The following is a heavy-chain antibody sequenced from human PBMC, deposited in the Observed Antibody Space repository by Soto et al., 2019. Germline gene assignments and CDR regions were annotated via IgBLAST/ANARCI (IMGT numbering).Heavy chain of an antibody. CDR2: ISSNGVGT. J-gene: IGHJ6*03. CDR1: GFTLSGYA. V-gene: IGHV3-64*01. D-gene: IGHD6-6*01. CDR3: ARRARPDFYYMDV. Sequence: GGSLRLSCAASGFTLSGYAMDWLRRAPGKGLEYVSGISSNGVGTYYANSVQGRFTISRDNSKNTVYLQMGSLRPEDMAVYYCARRARPDFYYMDVWGKGTTVTVSS.